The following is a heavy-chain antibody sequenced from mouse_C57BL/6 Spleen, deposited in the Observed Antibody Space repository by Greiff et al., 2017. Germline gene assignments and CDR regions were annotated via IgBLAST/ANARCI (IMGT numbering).Heavy chain of an antibody. CDR2: INPNNGGT. D-gene: IGHD4-1*01. CDR1: GYTFTDYN. V-gene: IGHV1-22*01. J-gene: IGHJ3*01. Sequence: VQLQQSGPELVKPGASVKMSCKASGYTFTDYNMHWVKQSHGKSLEWIGYINPNNGGTSYNQKFKGKATLTVNKSSSTAYMELRSLTSEDSAVYYCAKYLSWDAAFAYWGQGTLVTVSA. CDR3: AKYLSWDAAFAY.